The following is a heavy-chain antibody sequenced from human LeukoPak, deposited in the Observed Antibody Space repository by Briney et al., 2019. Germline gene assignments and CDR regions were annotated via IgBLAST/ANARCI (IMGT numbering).Heavy chain of an antibody. V-gene: IGHV1-8*01. J-gene: IGHJ6*02. CDR1: GYTFTSYD. CDR2: MNPNSGNT. Sequence: ASVKVSCKASGYTFTSYDINWVRQAPGQGLEWMGWMNPNSGNTGYAQKFQGRVTMTRNTSISTAYMELSSLRSEDTAVYYCAIPSSMDRRNYYYGMDVWGQGTTVTVSS. D-gene: IGHD3-10*01. CDR3: AIPSSMDRRNYYYGMDV.